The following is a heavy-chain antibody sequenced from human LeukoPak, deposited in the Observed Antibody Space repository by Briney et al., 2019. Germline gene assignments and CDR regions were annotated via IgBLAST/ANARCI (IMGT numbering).Heavy chain of an antibody. CDR2: ISGSGGNT. J-gene: IGHJ6*02. D-gene: IGHD6-13*01. V-gene: IGHV3-23*01. CDR3: ARELVAEEFGYSTPTGDGMDV. Sequence: GGSLRLSCAVSGFTFSSYAMSWVRQAPGKGLEWVSAISGSGGNTHYADSVKGRFTISRDNSKNTLYLQMNSLRAEDTAVYYCARELVAEEFGYSTPTGDGMDVWGQGTTVTVSS. CDR1: GFTFSSYA.